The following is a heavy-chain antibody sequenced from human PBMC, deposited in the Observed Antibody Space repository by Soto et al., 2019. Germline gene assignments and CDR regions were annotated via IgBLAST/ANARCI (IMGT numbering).Heavy chain of an antibody. CDR2: IRSKAYGGTT. J-gene: IGHJ6*02. Sequence: PGGSLRISSTASGLTVVDYAMSWVRQAPGKGLEWVGFIRSKAYGGTTEYAASVKGRFTISRDDPKSIAYLQMNSLKTEDTAVYYCTRETVVVVAASYGMDVWGQGTTVTVSS. D-gene: IGHD2-15*01. V-gene: IGHV3-49*04. CDR1: GLTVVDYA. CDR3: TRETVVVVAASYGMDV.